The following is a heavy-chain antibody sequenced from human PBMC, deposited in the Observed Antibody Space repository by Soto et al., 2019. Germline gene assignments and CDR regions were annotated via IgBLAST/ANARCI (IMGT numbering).Heavy chain of an antibody. V-gene: IGHV3-23*01. CDR3: AKAGPAYSYGLDYYYGMDV. CDR1: GFTFSSYA. Sequence: PGGSLRLSCAASGFTFSSYAMSWVRQAPGKGLEWVSAISGSGGSTYYADSVKGRFTISRDNSKNTLYLQMNSLRAEDTAVYYSAKAGPAYSYGLDYYYGMDVWGQGTTVTVSS. J-gene: IGHJ6*02. CDR2: ISGSGGST. D-gene: IGHD5-18*01.